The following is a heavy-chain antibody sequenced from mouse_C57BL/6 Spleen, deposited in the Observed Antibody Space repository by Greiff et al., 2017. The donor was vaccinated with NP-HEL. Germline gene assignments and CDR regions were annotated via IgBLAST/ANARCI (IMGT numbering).Heavy chain of an antibody. CDR3: ARSDYGSSLFAY. V-gene: IGHV1-59*01. Sequence: QVQLQQPGAELVRPGTSVKLSCKASGYTFTSYWMHWVKQRPGQGLEWIGVIDPSDSYTNYNQKFKGKATLTVDTSSSTAYMQLSSLTSEDSAVYYCARSDYGSSLFAYWGQGTLVTVSA. CDR1: GYTFTSYW. CDR2: IDPSDSYT. J-gene: IGHJ3*01. D-gene: IGHD1-1*01.